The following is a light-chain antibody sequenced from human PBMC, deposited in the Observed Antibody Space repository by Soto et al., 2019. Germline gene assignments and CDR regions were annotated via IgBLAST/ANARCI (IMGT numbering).Light chain of an antibody. Sequence: IVFTHSPGTLTLSPVQRATLSCRASESVSSIYVAWYQQKPGQAPTLLIYGASTRATGIPDRFSGSGSGTDFTLTIDRLEAEDFAVYYCQQSLNPKTFGQGTKVDNK. CDR2: GAS. V-gene: IGKV3-20*01. J-gene: IGKJ1*01. CDR3: QQSLNPKT. CDR1: ESVSSIY.